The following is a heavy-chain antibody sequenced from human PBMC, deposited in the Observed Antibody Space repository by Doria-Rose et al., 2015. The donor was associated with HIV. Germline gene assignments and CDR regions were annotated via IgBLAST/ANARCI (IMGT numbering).Heavy chain of an antibody. CDR3: ARIKSSRWYHKYYFDF. CDR1: GVSLSSPGMG. V-gene: IGHV2-26*01. J-gene: IGHJ4*02. CDR2: IFSDAER. D-gene: IGHD6-13*01. Sequence: QITLKESGPVLVKPTETLTLTCTVSGVSLSSPGMGVSWIRQPPGKALEWLANIFSDAERSYKTSPQSRLTSSRGTCKSQVVLTMTDMYPVDTATYYCARIKSSRWYHKYYFDFWGQGTLVIASA.